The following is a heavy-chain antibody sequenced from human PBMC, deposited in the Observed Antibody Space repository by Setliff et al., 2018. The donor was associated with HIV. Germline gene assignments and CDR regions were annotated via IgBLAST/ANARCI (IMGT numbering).Heavy chain of an antibody. D-gene: IGHD2-15*01. Sequence: SETLSLTCTVAGVSISSSSSYWGWIRQPPEKGLEWIGNAYYNGKTYNNPSLKSRVTVSVDTSKNQFSLKMSAVTAADTGMYYCVRLTGYCSGDSCFSGEFDYWGQGALVTVSS. CDR3: VRLTGYCSGDSCFSGEFDY. CDR2: AYYNGKT. J-gene: IGHJ4*02. CDR1: GVSISSSSSY. V-gene: IGHV4-39*01.